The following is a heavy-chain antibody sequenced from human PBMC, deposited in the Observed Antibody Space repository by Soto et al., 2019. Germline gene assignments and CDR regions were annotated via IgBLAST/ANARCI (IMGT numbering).Heavy chain of an antibody. J-gene: IGHJ4*02. D-gene: IGHD6-6*01. CDR2: ISDDGSTA. CDR1: GFTFSAYW. V-gene: IGHV3-74*01. CDR3: ARGPRVSSTRTGAH. Sequence: GGSLRLSCAVSGFTFSAYWMHRVRQVPGKGLTWVSRISDDGSTATYADSVKGRFVISRDNAKNSLYLEMNTLRVDDSGLYYCARGPRVSSTRTGAHWGRGTLLTASS.